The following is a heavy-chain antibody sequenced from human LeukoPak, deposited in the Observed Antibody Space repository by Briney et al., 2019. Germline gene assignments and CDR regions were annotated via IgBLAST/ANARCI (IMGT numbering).Heavy chain of an antibody. CDR1: GGSFSGYY. J-gene: IGHJ4*02. CDR2: INHSGST. V-gene: IGHV4-34*01. CDR3: AGRDFYYFDY. Sequence: SETLSLTCAVYGGSFSGYYWSWIRQPPGKGLEWIGEINHSGSTYYNPSLKSRVTISVDTSENQFSLKLSSVTAADTAVYYCAGRDFYYFDYWGQGTLVTVSS.